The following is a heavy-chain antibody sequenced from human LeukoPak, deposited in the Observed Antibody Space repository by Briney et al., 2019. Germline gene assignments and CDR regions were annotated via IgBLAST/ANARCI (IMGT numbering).Heavy chain of an antibody. V-gene: IGHV4-30-2*01. CDR3: ARVRGSTSRIDY. CDR2: IYHSGST. J-gene: IGHJ4*02. CDR1: GGSISSGGYS. D-gene: IGHD2-2*01. Sequence: SETLSLTCAVSGGSISSGGYSWSWIRQPPGKGLEWIGYIYHSGSTYYNPSLKSRVTISVDRSKNQFPLKLSSVTAADTAVYYCARVRGSTSRIDYWGQGTLVTVSS.